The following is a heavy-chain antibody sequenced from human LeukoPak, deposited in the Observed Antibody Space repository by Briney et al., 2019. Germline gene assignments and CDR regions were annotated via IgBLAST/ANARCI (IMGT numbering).Heavy chain of an antibody. J-gene: IGHJ4*02. D-gene: IGHD6-19*01. CDR2: ISSSSSYI. CDR3: ARDLSAVAGTYYFDY. V-gene: IGHV3-21*01. Sequence: GGSLRLSCAASGFTFSSYSMNWVRQAPGKGLEWVSSISSSSSYIYYADSVKGRFTISRDNVKNSLYLQMNSLRAEDTAVYYCARDLSAVAGTYYFDYWGQGTLVTVSS. CDR1: GFTFSSYS.